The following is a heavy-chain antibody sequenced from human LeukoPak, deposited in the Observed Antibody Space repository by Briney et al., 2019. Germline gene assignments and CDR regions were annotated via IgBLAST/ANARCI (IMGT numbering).Heavy chain of an antibody. V-gene: IGHV4-61*02. D-gene: IGHD2-2*01. CDR2: IYTSRST. Sequence: SETLSLTGTVSGGSISSGSYYWSWIRQPAGKGLEWIGRIYTSRSTNYNPSLKSRVTISEDTSKNQFSLKLSSVTAADTAVYYCARRGPLSADAFDIWGQGTMVTVSS. CDR1: GGSISSGSYY. J-gene: IGHJ3*02. CDR3: ARRGPLSADAFDI.